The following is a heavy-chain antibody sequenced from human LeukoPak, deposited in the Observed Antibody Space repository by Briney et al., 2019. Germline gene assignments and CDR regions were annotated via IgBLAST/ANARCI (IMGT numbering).Heavy chain of an antibody. J-gene: IGHJ3*02. D-gene: IGHD6-13*01. Sequence: PGGSLRLSRAASGFTFNNYAMHWVRQAPEKGLEYVSSISSNGHSTYYSNSVKGRFTISRDSSKSTLYLQMGSLRADDMAVYYCARGTQGIAAVNGAFDIWGQGTMVTVSS. CDR1: GFTFNNYA. CDR3: ARGTQGIAAVNGAFDI. V-gene: IGHV3-64*01. CDR2: ISSNGHST.